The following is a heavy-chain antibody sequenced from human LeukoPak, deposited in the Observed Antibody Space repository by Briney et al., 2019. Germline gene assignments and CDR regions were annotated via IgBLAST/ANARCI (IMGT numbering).Heavy chain of an antibody. V-gene: IGHV1-2*02. J-gene: IGHJ4*02. D-gene: IGHD3-9*01. CDR3: ATGELRYFDWLSYSFDY. CDR2: INPNSGGT. CDR1: GYTFTGYY. Sequence: ASVKVSCKASGYTFTGYYMHWVRQAPGQGLEWMGWINPNSGGTNYAQKFQGRVTMTRDTSISTAYMELSRLRSDDTAVYYCATGELRYFDWLSYSFDYWGQGTLVTVSS.